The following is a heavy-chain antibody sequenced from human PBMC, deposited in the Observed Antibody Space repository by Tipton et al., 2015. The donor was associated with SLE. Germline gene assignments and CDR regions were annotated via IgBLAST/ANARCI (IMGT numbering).Heavy chain of an antibody. CDR3: ARYGTYDGSRYFQH. CDR2: IYTSGST. V-gene: IGHV4-61*09. D-gene: IGHD1-26*01. CDR1: GGSISSGSYY. Sequence: TLSLTCAVSGGSISSGSYYWSWIRQPAGKGLEWIGYIYTSGSTNYNPSLKSRVTISVDTSKNQFSLKLSSVTAADTAVYYCARYGTYDGSRYFQHWGQGTLVTVSS. J-gene: IGHJ1*01.